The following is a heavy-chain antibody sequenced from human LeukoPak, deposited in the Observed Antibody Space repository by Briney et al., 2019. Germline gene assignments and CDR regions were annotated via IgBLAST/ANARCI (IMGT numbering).Heavy chain of an antibody. Sequence: SETLSITCNVSGGSITSRCHSLGWIRQPPGKGLGWTGTIYYTGRTYYNPSLQSRITISVDTSRNQFSLKLSSVTAADTAVYYCAQSLGRQTWMGTWFDLWGQGTLVTVSS. D-gene: IGHD7-27*01. CDR3: AQSLGRQTWMGTWFDL. J-gene: IGHJ5*02. V-gene: IGHV4-39*01. CDR1: GGSITSRCHS. CDR2: IYYTGRT.